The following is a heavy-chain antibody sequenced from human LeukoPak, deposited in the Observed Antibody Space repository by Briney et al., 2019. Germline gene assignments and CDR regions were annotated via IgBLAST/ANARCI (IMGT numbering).Heavy chain of an antibody. CDR3: ARPYCSGGSCYGFGDAFDI. D-gene: IGHD2-15*01. CDR1: GYSFTSYW. Sequence: GESLRISCKGYGYSFTSYWISWVRQMPGKGLEWMGRIDPSDSYTNYSPSFQGHVTISADKSISTAYLQWSSLKASDTAMYYCARPYCSGGSCYGFGDAFDIWGQGTMVTVSS. V-gene: IGHV5-10-1*01. CDR2: IDPSDSYT. J-gene: IGHJ3*02.